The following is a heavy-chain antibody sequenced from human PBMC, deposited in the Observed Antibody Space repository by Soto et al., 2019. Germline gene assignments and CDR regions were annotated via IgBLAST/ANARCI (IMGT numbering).Heavy chain of an antibody. CDR2: ISGSGGST. V-gene: IGHV3-23*01. D-gene: IGHD3-3*01. CDR3: AKKNYDFWSGCDY. J-gene: IGHJ4*02. CDR1: EFTFSSYA. Sequence: GGSLRLSCAASEFTFSSYAMSWVRQAPGKGLEWVSAISGSGGSTYYADSVKGRFTISRDNSKNTLYLQMNSLRAEDTAVYYCAKKNYDFWSGCDYWGQGTLVTVSS.